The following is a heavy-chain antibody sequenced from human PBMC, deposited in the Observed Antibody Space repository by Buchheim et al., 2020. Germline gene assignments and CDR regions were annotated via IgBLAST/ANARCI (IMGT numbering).Heavy chain of an antibody. CDR1: GGSISSSSYY. CDR2: IYYSGST. J-gene: IGHJ6*03. Sequence: QLQLQESGPGLVKPSETLSLTCTVSGGSISSSSYYWGWIRQPPGKGLEWIGSIYYSGSTYYNPSLKSRVTISVDTSKNQFSLKLSSVTAADTAVYYCARHTWELSLRGYYYYYMDVWGKGTT. CDR3: ARHTWELSLRGYYYYYMDV. V-gene: IGHV4-39*01. D-gene: IGHD1-26*01.